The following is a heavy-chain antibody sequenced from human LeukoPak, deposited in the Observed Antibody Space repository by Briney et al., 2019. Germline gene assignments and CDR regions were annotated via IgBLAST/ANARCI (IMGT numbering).Heavy chain of an antibody. CDR3: ARGCIVVVTVANWFDP. CDR2: INHSGST. J-gene: IGHJ5*02. CDR1: GGSFSGYY. V-gene: IGHV4-34*01. D-gene: IGHD2-21*02. Sequence: PSETLSLTCAVYGGSFSGYYWSWIRQPPGKGLEWIGEINHSGSTNYNPSLKSRVTISVDTSKNQFSLKLSSVTAADTAVYYCARGCIVVVTVANWFDPWGQGTLVTVSS.